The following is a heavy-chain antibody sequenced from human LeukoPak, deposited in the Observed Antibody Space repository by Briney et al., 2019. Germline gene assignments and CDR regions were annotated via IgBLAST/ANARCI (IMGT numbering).Heavy chain of an antibody. CDR3: ARDTTLALDFDY. V-gene: IGHV1-2*02. CDR1: GCTFSGYY. Sequence: GASVKVSCKASGCTFSGYYMHWVRQAPGQGLEWMGWINPNSGATNYAQRFQGRVTMTRDTSINTAYMELSRLRSDDTAVYYCARDTTLALDFDYWGQGTLVTVYS. D-gene: IGHD1-26*01. J-gene: IGHJ4*02. CDR2: INPNSGAT.